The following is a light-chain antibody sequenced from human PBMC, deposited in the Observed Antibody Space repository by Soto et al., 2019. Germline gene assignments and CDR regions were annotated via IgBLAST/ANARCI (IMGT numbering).Light chain of an antibody. CDR1: QAIRTA. Sequence: ASRVTHSPSSLCASVGDRVTITCRASQAIRTALGWYQQKPGKVPKLLIYAASTLQSGVPSRFSGSGPGTDFTLTISSLQPEDFATYYCLLDFRYFWAFGQGTKVDIK. J-gene: IGKJ1*01. CDR3: LLDFRYFWA. V-gene: IGKV1-6*01. CDR2: AAS.